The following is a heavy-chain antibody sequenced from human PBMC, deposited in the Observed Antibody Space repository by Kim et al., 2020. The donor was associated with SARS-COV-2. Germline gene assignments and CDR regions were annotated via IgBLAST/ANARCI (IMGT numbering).Heavy chain of an antibody. J-gene: IGHJ5*02. D-gene: IGHD6-13*01. V-gene: IGHV4-34*01. CDR3: ARAGYSSSWYGVRDWFDP. Sequence: KSGVTISVDTSKNQFSLKLSSVTAADTAVYYCARAGYSSSWYGVRDWFDPWGQGTLVTVSS.